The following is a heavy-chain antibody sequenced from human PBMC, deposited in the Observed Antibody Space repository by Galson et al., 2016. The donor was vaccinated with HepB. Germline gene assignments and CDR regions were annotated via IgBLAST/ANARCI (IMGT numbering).Heavy chain of an antibody. J-gene: IGHJ5*02. D-gene: IGHD2-15*01. CDR2: INYAGST. V-gene: IGHV4-34*01. Sequence: SETLSLTCGVGGGSFNDHYWSWIRQPPGKGLEWIGEINYAGSTKYNPSLKSRVTISVDTSKNQFSLKLNSMTAADTAVYFCAGVVVAATNWFDPWGQGTLVTVSS. CDR3: AGVVVAATNWFDP. CDR1: GGSFNDHY.